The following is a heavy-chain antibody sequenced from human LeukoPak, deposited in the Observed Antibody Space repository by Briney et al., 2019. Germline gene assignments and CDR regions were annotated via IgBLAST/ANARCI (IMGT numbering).Heavy chain of an antibody. D-gene: IGHD5-18*01. CDR3: ASAYTDYYGMDV. CDR1: GYTFTGYY. V-gene: IGHV1-2*02. J-gene: IGHJ6*02. Sequence: ASVKVSCKASGYTFTGYYMHWVRQAPGQGLEWMGWINPNSGGANYAQKFQGRVTMTRDTSISTAYMELSRLRSDDTAVYYCASAYTDYYGMDVWGQGTTVTVSS. CDR2: INPNSGGA.